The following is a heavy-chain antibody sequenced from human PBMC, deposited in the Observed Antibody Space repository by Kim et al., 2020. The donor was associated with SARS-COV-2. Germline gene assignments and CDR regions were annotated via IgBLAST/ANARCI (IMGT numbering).Heavy chain of an antibody. D-gene: IGHD3-10*01. CDR3: AKDLTRALPGLLWFGELGDY. Sequence: GGSLRLSCAASGFTFSSYAMSWVRQAPGKGLEWVSAISGSGGSTYYADSVKGRFTISRDNSKNTLYLQMNSLRAEDTAVYYCAKDLTRALPGLLWFGELGDYWGQGTLVTVSS. V-gene: IGHV3-23*01. CDR1: GFTFSSYA. CDR2: ISGSGGST. J-gene: IGHJ4*02.